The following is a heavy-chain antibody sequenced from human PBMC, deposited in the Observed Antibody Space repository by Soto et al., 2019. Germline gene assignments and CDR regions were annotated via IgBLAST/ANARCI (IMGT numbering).Heavy chain of an antibody. V-gene: IGHV1-18*04. CDR1: GYTFFSYS. CDR3: ARYNGYFDL. Sequence: ASVKVSCKTSGYTFFSYSINWVRQAPGQGLEWMAWISTYSGNTHYAARVQGRATVTLDKSARTAFMEMRGLTSDDTAVYFCARYNGYFDLWGQGNLVTISS. D-gene: IGHD1-1*01. CDR2: ISTYSGNT. J-gene: IGHJ4*02.